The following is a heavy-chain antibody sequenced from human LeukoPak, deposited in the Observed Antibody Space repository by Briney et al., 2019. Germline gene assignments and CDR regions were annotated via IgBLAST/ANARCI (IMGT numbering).Heavy chain of an antibody. D-gene: IGHD3-10*01. CDR3: ARQGLGEYYYVSGTFYY. V-gene: IGHV4-59*08. Sequence: PSETLSLTCTVSGGSISNYYWTWIRQPPGKELEWIGYIYYSGSTNYNPSLKSRVTISVDTSKNQFSLKLSSVTAADTAAYYCARQGLGEYYYVSGTFYYWGQGTLVTVSS. CDR2: IYYSGST. CDR1: GGSISNYY. J-gene: IGHJ4*02.